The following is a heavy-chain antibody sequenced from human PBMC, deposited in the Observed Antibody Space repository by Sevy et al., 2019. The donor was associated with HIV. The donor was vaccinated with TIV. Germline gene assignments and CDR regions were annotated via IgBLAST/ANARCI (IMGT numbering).Heavy chain of an antibody. D-gene: IGHD6-13*01. Sequence: GGSLRLSCAASGFTFSNYGMHWVRQAPGKGLEWVSSISSSSSYIYYADSVKGRFTISRDNAKNSLYLQMNSLRAEDTAVYYCARDGGYIREYSGSWYNYYGMDVWGQGTTVTVSS. J-gene: IGHJ6*02. CDR1: GFTFSNYG. CDR2: ISSSSSYI. V-gene: IGHV3-21*01. CDR3: ARDGGYIREYSGSWYNYYGMDV.